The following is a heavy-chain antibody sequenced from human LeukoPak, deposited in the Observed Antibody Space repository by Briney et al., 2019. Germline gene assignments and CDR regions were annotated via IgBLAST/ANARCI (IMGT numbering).Heavy chain of an antibody. D-gene: IGHD2-2*01. CDR3: ARGRVVPAAREYYYYYMDV. CDR1: GGSISSYY. CDR2: IYTSGST. Sequence: SETLSLTCTVSGGSISSYYWSWIRQPAGKGLEWIGRIYTSGSTNYNPSLKSRVTMSVDTSKNQFSLKLSSVTAAHTAVYYCARGRVVPAAREYYYYYMDVWGKGTTVTVSS. J-gene: IGHJ6*03. V-gene: IGHV4-4*07.